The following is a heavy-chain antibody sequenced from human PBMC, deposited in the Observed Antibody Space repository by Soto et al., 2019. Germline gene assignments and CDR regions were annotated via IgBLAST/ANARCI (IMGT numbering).Heavy chain of an antibody. V-gene: IGHV3-30*02. Sequence: GGSLRLSCAASGFTFSSYGMHWVRQAPGKGLEWVAVIWYDGSNKYYADSVKSRFTISRDNSKNTLYLQMNSLRFEDTAMYYCAKEDYDYSGGYYDYWGQGTLVTVSS. CDR2: IWYDGSNK. CDR3: AKEDYDYSGGYYDY. CDR1: GFTFSSYG. D-gene: IGHD3-3*01. J-gene: IGHJ4*02.